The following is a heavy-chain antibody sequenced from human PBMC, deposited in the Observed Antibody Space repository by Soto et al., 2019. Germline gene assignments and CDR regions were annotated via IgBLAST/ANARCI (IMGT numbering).Heavy chain of an antibody. CDR3: ARTFDYYGMDV. V-gene: IGHV4-38-2*01. J-gene: IGHJ6*02. CDR2: IYHAGSV. CDR1: GYSIASGYY. Sequence: PSETLSLTCAVSGYSIASGYYWAWIRQSPGKGLEWIGSIYHAGSVYYNPSLNSRVAVSLDTSKNHFSLKLTSVTAAATAVYYCARTFDYYGMDVWGQGTTVT.